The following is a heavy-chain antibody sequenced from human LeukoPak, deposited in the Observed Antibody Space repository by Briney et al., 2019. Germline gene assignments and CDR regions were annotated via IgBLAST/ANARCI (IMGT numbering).Heavy chain of an antibody. CDR1: GFIFSNDA. D-gene: IGHD4-11*01. J-gene: IGHJ6*02. Sequence: GGSLRLSCTASGFIFSNDAMHWVRQAPGKGLEWVAFIWFDGSNKHYADSVKGRFTISRDNAKNSLYLQMNSLRAEDTAVYYCARAPHYSNYGPYYYGMDVWGQGTTVTVSS. CDR2: IWFDGSNK. V-gene: IGHV3-33*01. CDR3: ARAPHYSNYGPYYYGMDV.